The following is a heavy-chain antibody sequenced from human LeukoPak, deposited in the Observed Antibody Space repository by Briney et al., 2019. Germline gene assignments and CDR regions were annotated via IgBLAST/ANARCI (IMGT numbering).Heavy chain of an antibody. CDR2: ILNSGTTT. CDR3: ARDPPDY. Sequence: TGGSLRPSCAAAGFTFSSYEMNWVRQAPGKGLEWVSYILNSGTTTYYADSVKGRFTISRDNAKKSLYLQMNSLRAEDTGVYYCARDPPDYWGQGILVTVSS. J-gene: IGHJ4*02. CDR1: GFTFSSYE. V-gene: IGHV3-48*03.